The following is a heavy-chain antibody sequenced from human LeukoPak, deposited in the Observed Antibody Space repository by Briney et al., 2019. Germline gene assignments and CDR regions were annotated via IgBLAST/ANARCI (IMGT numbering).Heavy chain of an antibody. V-gene: IGHV3-66*01. Sequence: GGSLRLSCAASGFSVGTNFVSWVRQAPGRGLEWASIIFAGGSTYYADSVKGRFTTSRDNSRNTAYLQMNSLRAEDTAVYYCARGDFEHWGQGTLVTVSS. J-gene: IGHJ4*02. CDR1: GFSVGTNF. CDR2: IFAGGST. CDR3: ARGDFEH.